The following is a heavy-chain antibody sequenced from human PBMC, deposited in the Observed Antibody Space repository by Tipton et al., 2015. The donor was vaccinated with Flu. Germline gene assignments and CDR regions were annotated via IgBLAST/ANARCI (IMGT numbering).Heavy chain of an antibody. CDR3: AREYYGPRDY. CDR1: GFTFRNYE. Sequence: SLRLSCVGSGFTFRNYEMNWVRQAPGKGLEWVSDISSNGRSIAYADSVKGRFTISRDNAKNSLYLQMNSLRAEDTAVYYCAREYYGPRDYWGRGTLVTVSS. J-gene: IGHJ4*02. V-gene: IGHV3-48*03. CDR2: ISSNGRSI. D-gene: IGHD3-16*01.